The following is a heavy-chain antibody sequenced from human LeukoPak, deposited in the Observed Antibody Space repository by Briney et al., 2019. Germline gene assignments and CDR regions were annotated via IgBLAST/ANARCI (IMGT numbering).Heavy chain of an antibody. Sequence: GGSLRLSCAASGFTFSSYGMSWVRQAPGKGLEWVSAISGSGGSTYYADSVKGRITISRDSSKNTLYLQMNSLRAEDTAVYYCAKYGDILTGYPYYFDYWGQGTLVTVSS. CDR1: GFTFSSYG. CDR2: ISGSGGST. D-gene: IGHD3-9*01. V-gene: IGHV3-23*01. J-gene: IGHJ4*02. CDR3: AKYGDILTGYPYYFDY.